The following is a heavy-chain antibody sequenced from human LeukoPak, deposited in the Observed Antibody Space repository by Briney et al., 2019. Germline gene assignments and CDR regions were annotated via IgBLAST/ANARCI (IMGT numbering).Heavy chain of an antibody. V-gene: IGHV3-21*01. Sequence: GGSLRLSCAASGFTFSRYSMNWVRQAPGKGLEWVSSISSSSSYIYYADSVKGRFTISRENAKNSLYLQMNSLRAGDTAVYYCARDYSDVYFDYWGQGTLVTVSS. D-gene: IGHD2-15*01. CDR3: ARDYSDVYFDY. CDR1: GFTFSRYS. J-gene: IGHJ4*02. CDR2: ISSSSSYI.